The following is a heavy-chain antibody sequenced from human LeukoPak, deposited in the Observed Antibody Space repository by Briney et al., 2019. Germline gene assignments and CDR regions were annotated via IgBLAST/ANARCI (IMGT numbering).Heavy chain of an antibody. CDR1: GGTFSSYA. V-gene: IGHV1-69*13. CDR3: ARESGTTGASDP. J-gene: IGHJ5*02. Sequence: ASVKVSCKAPGGTFSSYAISWVRQAPGQGLEWMGGIIPIFGTANYAQKFQGRVTITADEFTSTAYMELSSLRSEDTAVYYCARESGTTGASDPWGQGTLVTVSS. CDR2: IIPIFGTA. D-gene: IGHD1-1*01.